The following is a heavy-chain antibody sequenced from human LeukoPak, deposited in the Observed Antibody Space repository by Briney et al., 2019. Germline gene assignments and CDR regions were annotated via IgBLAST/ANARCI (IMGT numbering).Heavy chain of an antibody. V-gene: IGHV3-30*02. CDR3: ARAPYSGSPFDY. CDR2: IRNDGSNK. Sequence: GGSLRLSCAASGFTFSSYGMRWVRQAPGKGLDWLAYIRNDGSNKYYADSVKGRFTISRDNSKNTLYLQMNSLRAEDTAVYYCARAPYSGSPFDYWGQGTLVTVSS. J-gene: IGHJ4*02. CDR1: GFTFSSYG. D-gene: IGHD1-26*01.